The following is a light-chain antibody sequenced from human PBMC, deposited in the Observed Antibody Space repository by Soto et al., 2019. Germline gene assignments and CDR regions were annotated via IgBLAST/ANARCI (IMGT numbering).Light chain of an antibody. CDR2: EVS. CDR1: SSDVGGYNY. CDR3: GSYAGGNTGV. Sequence: QSALTQPPSASGSPGQSVTISCTGTSSDVGGYNYVSWYQQHPGKAPKLMIYEVSKRPSGVPDRFSGSRSGNTASLTVSGLQAEDEADYYCGSYAGGNTGVFGGGTKLTVL. J-gene: IGLJ2*01. V-gene: IGLV2-8*01.